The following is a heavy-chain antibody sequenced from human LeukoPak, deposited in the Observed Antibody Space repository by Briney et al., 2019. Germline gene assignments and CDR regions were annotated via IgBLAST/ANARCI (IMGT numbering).Heavy chain of an antibody. D-gene: IGHD3-3*01. CDR3: ARGSGVKIFGVVTAFDY. CDR2: INPNSGGT. V-gene: IGHV1-2*06. CDR1: GYTFTGYY. Sequence: ASVKVSCKASGYTFTGYYMRWVRQAPGQGLEWMGRINPNSGGTNYAQKFQGRVTMIRDTSISTAYMELSRLRSDDTAVYYCARGSGVKIFGVVTAFDYWGQGTLVTVSS. J-gene: IGHJ4*02.